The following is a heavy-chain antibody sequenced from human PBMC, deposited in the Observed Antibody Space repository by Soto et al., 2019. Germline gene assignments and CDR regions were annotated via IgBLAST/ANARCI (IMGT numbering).Heavy chain of an antibody. J-gene: IGHJ3*01. V-gene: IGHV3-30*04. CDR1: GYTFSTYS. CDR3: ARKKGAGFCSGGSCYNDAFDV. CDR2: FSFDGGHQ. Sequence: GGSLRLSCAASGYTFSTYSIHWVRQPPGKGLEWVAIFSFDGGHQFYADSVKGRFTVSSDNSKDTVYLQMNSLRPDDTAVYYCARKKGAGFCSGGSCYNDAFDVWGQGTRVTVSS. D-gene: IGHD2-15*01.